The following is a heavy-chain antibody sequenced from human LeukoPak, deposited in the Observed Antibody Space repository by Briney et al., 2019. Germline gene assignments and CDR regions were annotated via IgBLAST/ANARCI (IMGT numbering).Heavy chain of an antibody. V-gene: IGHV3-30*18. CDR3: AKGAYYYDK. CDR1: GFTFSSYG. J-gene: IGHJ4*02. Sequence: GGSLRLSCAASGFTFSSYGMHWVRQAPGKGLELVAVISYDGSNKYYADSVKARFTISTDNSKTTLYLQMNSLRAEDTAVYYCAKGAYYYDKWGQGTLVTVSS. D-gene: IGHD3-22*01. CDR2: ISYDGSNK.